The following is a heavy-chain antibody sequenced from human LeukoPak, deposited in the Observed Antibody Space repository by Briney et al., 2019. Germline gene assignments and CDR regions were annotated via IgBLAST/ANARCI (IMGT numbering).Heavy chain of an antibody. CDR3: AREDTYYNILTGYNLYYFDY. V-gene: IGHV3-21*01. CDR2: MSSSSSYI. Sequence: KPGGSLRLSCAASGFTFSSYTMNWVRQAPGKGLEWVSSMSSSSSYIYYADSVKGRFTISRDNAKNSPYLQMNSLRAEDTAVYYCAREDTYYNILTGYNLYYFDYWGQGTLVTVSS. J-gene: IGHJ4*02. D-gene: IGHD3-9*01. CDR1: GFTFSSYT.